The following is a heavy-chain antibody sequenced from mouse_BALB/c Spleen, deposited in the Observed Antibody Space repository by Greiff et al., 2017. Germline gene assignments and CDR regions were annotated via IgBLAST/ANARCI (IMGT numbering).Heavy chain of an antibody. CDR2: ISYDGSN. V-gene: IGHV3-6*02. CDR3: ARDRYDAY. D-gene: IGHD2-3*01. J-gene: IGHJ3*01. Sequence: EVKLVESGPGLVKPSQSLSLTCSVTGYSITSGYYWNWIRQFPGNKLEWMGYISYDGSNKYNPSLKNRISITRDTSTNQFFLKLNSVTTEDTATYYCARDRYDAYWGQGTLVTVSA. CDR1: GYSITSGYY.